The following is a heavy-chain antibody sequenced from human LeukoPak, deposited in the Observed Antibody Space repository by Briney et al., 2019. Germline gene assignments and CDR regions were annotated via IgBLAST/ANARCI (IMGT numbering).Heavy chain of an antibody. J-gene: IGHJ4*02. CDR3: ARGAEYDSSGYPFDY. D-gene: IGHD3-22*01. Sequence: ASETLSLTCAVYGGSFSGYYWSWIRQPPGKGLEWIGEINHSGSTNYNPSLKSRVTISVDTSKNQFSLKLSSVTAADTAVYYCARGAEYDSSGYPFDYWGQGTLVTVSS. V-gene: IGHV4-34*01. CDR2: INHSGST. CDR1: GGSFSGYY.